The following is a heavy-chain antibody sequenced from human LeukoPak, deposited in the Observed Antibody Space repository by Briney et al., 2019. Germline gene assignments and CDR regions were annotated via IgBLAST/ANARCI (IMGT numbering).Heavy chain of an antibody. CDR1: GDSISSYY. V-gene: IGHV4-39*07. D-gene: IGHD3-10*01. J-gene: IGHJ4*02. CDR2: IYYSGST. CDR3: ARGYFYGSGSYYTFDY. Sequence: SETLSLTCTVSGDSISSYYWGWIRQPPGKGLEWIGSIYYSGSTYYNPSLKSRVTISVDTSKNQFSLKLSSVTAADTAVYYCARGYFYGSGSYYTFDYWGQGTLVTVSS.